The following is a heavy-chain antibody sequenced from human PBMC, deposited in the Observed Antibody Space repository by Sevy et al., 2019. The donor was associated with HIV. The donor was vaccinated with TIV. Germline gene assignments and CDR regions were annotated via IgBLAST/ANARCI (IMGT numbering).Heavy chain of an antibody. CDR2: VGPAGGQ. CDR3: ARSGGYSDYGMDV. CDR1: GFTFSTYD. Sequence: GGSLRLSCVSSGFTFSTYDMHWVRQVTGKGLEWISGVGPAGGQFYPGSVKGRFTISRENAKNSIYLQMNNLRAGDTAVYYCARSGGYSDYGMDVWGQGTTVTVSS. J-gene: IGHJ6*02. V-gene: IGHV3-13*05. D-gene: IGHD5-12*01.